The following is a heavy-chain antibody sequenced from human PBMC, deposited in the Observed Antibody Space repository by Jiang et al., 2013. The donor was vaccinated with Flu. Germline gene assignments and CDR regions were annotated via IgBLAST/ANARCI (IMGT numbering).Heavy chain of an antibody. D-gene: IGHD6-19*01. CDR3: ASWGLAVAGIGY. Sequence: LLKPSETLSLTCAVYGGSFSGYYWSWIRQPPGKGLEWIGEINHSGGTNYNPSLKSRVTISVDTSKNQFSLKLSSVTAADTAVYYCASWGLAVAGIGYWGQGTLVTVSS. CDR2: INHSGGT. CDR1: GGSFSGYY. J-gene: IGHJ4*02. V-gene: IGHV4-34*01.